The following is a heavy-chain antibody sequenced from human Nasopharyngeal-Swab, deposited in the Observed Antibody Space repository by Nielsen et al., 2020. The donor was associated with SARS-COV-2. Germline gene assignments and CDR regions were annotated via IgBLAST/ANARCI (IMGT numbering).Heavy chain of an antibody. CDR3: AKDYYDSSGYYYPLRFDY. CDR1: GFTFSSYG. CDR2: ISYDGSNK. Sequence: GESLKISCAASGFTFSSYGMHWVRQAPGKGLEWVAVISYDGSNKYYADSVKGRFTISRDSSKNTLYLQMNSLRAEDTAVYYCAKDYYDSSGYYYPLRFDYWGQGTLVTVSS. J-gene: IGHJ4*02. D-gene: IGHD3-22*01. V-gene: IGHV3-30*18.